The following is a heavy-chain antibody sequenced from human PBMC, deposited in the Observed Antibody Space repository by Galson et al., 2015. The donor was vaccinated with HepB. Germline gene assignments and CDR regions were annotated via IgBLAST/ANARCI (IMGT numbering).Heavy chain of an antibody. V-gene: IGHV6-1*01. CDR1: GDSVSSNSAA. CDR3: ARWRHDSGDFDY. Sequence: CAISGDSVSSNSAAWNRIRQSPSRGLEWLGRTYYRSKWYNDYAVSVESQITINPDTSKNQFSLQLNSVTPEDTAVYYCARWRHDSGDFDYWSQGALVTVSS. CDR2: TYYRSKWYN. J-gene: IGHJ4*02. D-gene: IGHD4-17*01.